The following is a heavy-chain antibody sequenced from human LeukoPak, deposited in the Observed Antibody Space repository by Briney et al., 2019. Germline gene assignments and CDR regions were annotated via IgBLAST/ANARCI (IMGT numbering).Heavy chain of an antibody. CDR1: GASISSSSSY. Sequence: SETLSLTCTVSGASISSSSSYSSSDSYWGWIRQPPGKGLEWIGNIYYSGSTYYNPSLKSRITISVDTSKNQFSLKLSSVTAADTAVYYCARGITGTTSADWFDPWGQGTLVTVSS. J-gene: IGHJ5*02. CDR2: IYYSGST. CDR3: ARGITGTTSADWFDP. V-gene: IGHV4-39*07. D-gene: IGHD1-20*01.